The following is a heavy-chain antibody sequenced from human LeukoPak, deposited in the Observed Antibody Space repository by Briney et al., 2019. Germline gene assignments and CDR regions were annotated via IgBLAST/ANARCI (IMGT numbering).Heavy chain of an antibody. CDR1: GYTFTSYD. V-gene: IGHV1-8*01. CDR3: ARGLTMVRGHKDYMDV. CDR2: MNPNSGNT. J-gene: IGHJ6*03. Sequence: ASVKVSCKASGYTFTSYDINWVRQATGQGLEWMGWMNPNSGNTGYAQKFQGRVTMTRNTSVSTAYMELSSLRSEDTAVYYCARGLTMVRGHKDYMDVWGKGTTVTISS. D-gene: IGHD3-10*01.